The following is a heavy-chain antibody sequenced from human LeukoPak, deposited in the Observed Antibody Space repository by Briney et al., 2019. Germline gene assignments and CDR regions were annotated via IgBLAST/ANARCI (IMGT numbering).Heavy chain of an antibody. V-gene: IGHV5-51*01. CDR3: ARLALDGGNYFDY. CDR1: GYSFTTYW. D-gene: IGHD3-16*01. J-gene: IGHJ4*02. CDR2: IYPGDFDI. Sequence: GESLKISCQASGYSFTTYWIGWVRQMPGKGLEWMGIIYPGDFDIRYSPSFQGQVTFSTDKSISAAYLQWNSLKASDPAMYYCARLALDGGNYFDYWGQGTLVSVSS.